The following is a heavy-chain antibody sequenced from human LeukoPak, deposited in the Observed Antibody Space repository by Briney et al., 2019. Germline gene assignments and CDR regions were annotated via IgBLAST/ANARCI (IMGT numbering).Heavy chain of an antibody. CDR2: IYYSGST. Sequence: PSQTLSLTCTVSGGSISSGGHFWSWIRQHPGKGLEWIGSIYYSGSTYYNPSLKSRVTISVDTSENQFSLKLSSVTAADTAVYYCARDQTGYGAIDYWGQGTLVTVSS. CDR3: ARDQTGYGAIDY. CDR1: GGSISSGGHF. J-gene: IGHJ4*02. V-gene: IGHV4-31*03. D-gene: IGHD3-9*01.